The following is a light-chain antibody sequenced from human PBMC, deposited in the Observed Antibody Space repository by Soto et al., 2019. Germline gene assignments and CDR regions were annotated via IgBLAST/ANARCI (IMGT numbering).Light chain of an antibody. J-gene: IGKJ4*01. V-gene: IGKV3-20*01. CDR2: DAS. Sequence: EIVLTQSPGTLSLSPGERATLSCRASQSVSDSFIAWYQQRPGQAPRLLIYDASSRATGIPDRFSGGGSGTDFTLTISRLEPEDFAVYYCQQFSSYPLTFGGGTKVDIK. CDR1: QSVSDSF. CDR3: QQFSSYPLT.